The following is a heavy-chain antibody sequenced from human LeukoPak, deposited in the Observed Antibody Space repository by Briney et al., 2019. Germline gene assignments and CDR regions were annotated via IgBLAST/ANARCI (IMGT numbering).Heavy chain of an antibody. D-gene: IGHD3-3*01. CDR2: IYPDDSDT. J-gene: IGHJ4*02. Sequence: GESLKISCKVSGYSFTSYWIGWVRQMPGKGLEWVGIIYPDDSDTRYSPSFQGQVTISADKSISTAYLQWSSLKASDTAMYYCARLHNYDFWRNHGDYWGQGTLVTVSS. V-gene: IGHV5-51*01. CDR1: GYSFTSYW. CDR3: ARLHNYDFWRNHGDY.